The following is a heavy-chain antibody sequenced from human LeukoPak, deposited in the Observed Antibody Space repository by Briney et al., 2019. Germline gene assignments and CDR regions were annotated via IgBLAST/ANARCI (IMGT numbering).Heavy chain of an antibody. CDR1: GGSFSGYY. V-gene: IGHV4-34*01. D-gene: IGHD3-9*01. CDR3: ARRLRYFDWLRLDNWFDP. CDR2: INHSGST. J-gene: IGHJ5*02. Sequence: SETLSPTCAVYGGSFSGYYWSWIRQPPGKGLEWIGEINHSGSTNYNPSLKSRVTISVDTSKNQFSLKLSSVTAADTAVYYCARRLRYFDWLRLDNWFDPWGQGTLVTVSS.